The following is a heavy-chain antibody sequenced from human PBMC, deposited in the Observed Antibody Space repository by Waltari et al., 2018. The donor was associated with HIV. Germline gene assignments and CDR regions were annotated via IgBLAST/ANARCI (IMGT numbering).Heavy chain of an antibody. Sequence: QLPLQQSGPGLVKPSETLSLTCTVSGGSVINSDYYWDLIRQSPGKGLEWIGNIYYTGTTFYNPSLKSRVTMSADLSKNQFSLRLRSVTAADTAIYYCARRPRMAGFYLYYGMDVWGQGTTVTVSS. CDR1: GGSVINSDYY. J-gene: IGHJ6*02. D-gene: IGHD2-8*01. CDR2: IYYTGTT. V-gene: IGHV4-39*01. CDR3: ARRPRMAGFYLYYGMDV.